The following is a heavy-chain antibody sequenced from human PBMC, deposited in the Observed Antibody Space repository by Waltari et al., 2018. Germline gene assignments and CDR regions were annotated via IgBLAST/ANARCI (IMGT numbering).Heavy chain of an antibody. V-gene: IGHV3-66*03. D-gene: IGHD1-26*01. CDR3: ARDIRTRASIVGATTGY. Sequence: EVQLVESGGGLIQPGGSLRLSCAASGFTVSSNYMSWVRQAPGKGLEWVSVIYSGGSTYYADSVKGRFTISRDNSKNTLYLQMNSLRAEDTAVYYCARDIRTRASIVGATTGYWGQGTLVTVSS. J-gene: IGHJ4*02. CDR2: IYSGGST. CDR1: GFTVSSNY.